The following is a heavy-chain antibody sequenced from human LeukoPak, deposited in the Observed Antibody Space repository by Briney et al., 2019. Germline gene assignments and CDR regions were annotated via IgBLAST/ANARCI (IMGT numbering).Heavy chain of an antibody. CDR2: ISSSSGTI. CDR3: ARGDRDSSGWNFDY. Sequence: PGGSLRLSCAASGFTFSSYGMNWVRQAPGKGLEWVSYISSSSGTIYYADSVKGRFTISRDNAKNSLYLQMNSLRAEDTAVYYCARGDRDSSGWNFDYWGQGTLVTVSS. CDR1: GFTFSSYG. D-gene: IGHD6-19*01. V-gene: IGHV3-48*01. J-gene: IGHJ4*02.